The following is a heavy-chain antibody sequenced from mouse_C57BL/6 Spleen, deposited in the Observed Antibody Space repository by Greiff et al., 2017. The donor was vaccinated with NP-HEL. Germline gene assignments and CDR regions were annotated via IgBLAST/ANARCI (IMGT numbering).Heavy chain of an antibody. V-gene: IGHV1-9*01. CDR2: ILPGSGST. D-gene: IGHD2-4*01. Sequence: QIQLQQSGAELMKPGASVKLSCKATGYTFTGYWIEWVKQRPGHGLEWIGEILPGSGSTNYNEKFKGKATFTADTSSNTAYMQLSSLTTEDSAIYYCARYLYYDYDGYYFDYWGQGTTLTVSS. J-gene: IGHJ2*01. CDR3: ARYLYYDYDGYYFDY. CDR1: GYTFTGYW.